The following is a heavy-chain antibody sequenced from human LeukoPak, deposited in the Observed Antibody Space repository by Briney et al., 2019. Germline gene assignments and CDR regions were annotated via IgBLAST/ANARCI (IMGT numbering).Heavy chain of an antibody. CDR1: GGSISSYY. J-gene: IGHJ4*02. D-gene: IGHD6-19*01. CDR3: ARLRQTGYGSGWLDY. CDR2: IYYSGST. Sequence: PSETLSLTCTVSGGSISSYYWSWIRQPPGKGLEWIGYIYYSGSTNYNPSLKSRVTISVDTSKNQFSLKLSSVTAADTAVYYCARLRQTGYGSGWLDYWGQGTLVTVSS. V-gene: IGHV4-59*08.